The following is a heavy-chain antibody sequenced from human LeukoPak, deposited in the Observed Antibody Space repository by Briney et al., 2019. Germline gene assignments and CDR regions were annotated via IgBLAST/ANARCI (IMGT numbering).Heavy chain of an antibody. J-gene: IGHJ6*02. CDR3: ARVQYQLLFSTKDYYYYGMDV. Sequence: SVKVSCKASGGTFSSYAISWVRQAPGQGLEWMGGIIPIFGRANYAQKFQGRVTITADESTSTAYMELSSLRSEDTAVYYCARVQYQLLFSTKDYYYYGMDVWGQGTTVTVSS. CDR2: IIPIFGRA. V-gene: IGHV1-69*13. CDR1: GGTFSSYA. D-gene: IGHD2-2*01.